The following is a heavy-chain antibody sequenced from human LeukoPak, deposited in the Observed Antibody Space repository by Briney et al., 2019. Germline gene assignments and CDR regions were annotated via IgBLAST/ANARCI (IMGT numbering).Heavy chain of an antibody. Sequence: GGSLRLSCAASGFTFSSYSMKWVRQAPGKGLEWVSYISSSSSTIYYADSVKGRFTISRDNAKNSLYLQMNSLRDEDTAVYYCARDYCSDVTCHPDYWGQGTLVTVSS. V-gene: IGHV3-48*02. J-gene: IGHJ4*02. D-gene: IGHD2-15*01. CDR3: ARDYCSDVTCHPDY. CDR2: ISSSSSTI. CDR1: GFTFSSYS.